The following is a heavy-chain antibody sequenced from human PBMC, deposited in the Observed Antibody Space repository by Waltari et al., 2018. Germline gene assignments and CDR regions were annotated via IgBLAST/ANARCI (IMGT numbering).Heavy chain of an antibody. V-gene: IGHV3-21*01. Sequence: EVQLVESGGGLVKPGGSLRLSCAASGFTFSSYSMNWVRQAPGKGRDVVSTISRSSYIYYADSVKGRFTISRDNAKNSLYLQMNSLRAEDTAVYYCARGGTVVYDYWGQGTLVTVSS. CDR1: GFTFSSYS. D-gene: IGHD4-17*01. J-gene: IGHJ4*02. CDR3: ARGGTVVYDY. CDR2: ISRSSYI.